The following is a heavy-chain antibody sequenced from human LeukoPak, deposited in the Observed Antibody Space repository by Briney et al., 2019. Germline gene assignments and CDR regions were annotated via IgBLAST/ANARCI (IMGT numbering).Heavy chain of an antibody. D-gene: IGHD1-1*01. J-gene: IGHJ6*03. V-gene: IGHV3-53*01. CDR2: FYSSGST. CDR1: GFTVSSNY. Sequence: GGSLRLSCAVSGFTVSSNYMGWVRQAPGKGLEWVSVFYSSGSTYYADSVKGRFTISRDNSENTLFLQMNTLRAEDTAVYYCARLEKKSYYYMDIWGKGTTVTVSS. CDR3: ARLEKKSYYYMDI.